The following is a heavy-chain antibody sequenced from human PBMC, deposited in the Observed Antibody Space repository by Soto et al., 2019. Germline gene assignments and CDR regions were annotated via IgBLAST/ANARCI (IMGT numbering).Heavy chain of an antibody. V-gene: IGHV3-64*01. J-gene: IGHJ4*02. CDR2: INSNGGST. CDR1: GFTFSSYA. CDR3: ARRGYSGYEVDY. Sequence: EVQLVESGGGLVQPGGSLRLSCAASGFTFSSYAMHWVRQAPGKGLEYVSVINSNGGSTSYANSVKGRFTISRDNSKNTLDLQMGSLRAEDMAVYYCARRGYSGYEVDYWGQGTLVTVSS. D-gene: IGHD5-12*01.